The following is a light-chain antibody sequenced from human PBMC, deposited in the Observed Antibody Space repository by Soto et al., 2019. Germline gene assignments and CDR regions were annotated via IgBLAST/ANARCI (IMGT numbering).Light chain of an antibody. CDR2: DAS. V-gene: IGKV1-33*01. CDR3: QHYDNLPLT. J-gene: IGKJ4*01. CDR1: QDISNY. Sequence: DIQMTQSPSSLSASVGDRVTITCQASQDISNYLNWYQQKPGKAPKLLIYDASNLETGVPSRFSGSGSGTDFTFTISSLQPEGIATYYCQHYDNLPLTFGGGTKVEIK.